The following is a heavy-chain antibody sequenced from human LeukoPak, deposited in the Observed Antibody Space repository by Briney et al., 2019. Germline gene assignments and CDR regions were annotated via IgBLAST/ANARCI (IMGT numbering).Heavy chain of an antibody. V-gene: IGHV3-23*01. CDR3: AKGISIYSYFDN. J-gene: IGHJ4*02. D-gene: IGHD3-16*02. CDR2: IAGDGAST. Sequence: PGGSLRLSCAASGLTFSNYAMTWVRQAPGKGLEWVSTIAGDGASTYYADSVKGRFTISRDNSKNTLHLQMNSLRAEDTAVYYCAKGISIYSYFDNWGQGTLVTVSS. CDR1: GLTFSNYA.